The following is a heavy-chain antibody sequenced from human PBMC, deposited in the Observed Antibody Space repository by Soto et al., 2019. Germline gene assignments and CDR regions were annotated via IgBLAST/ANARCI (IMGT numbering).Heavy chain of an antibody. CDR2: IYPDDSDT. D-gene: IGHD5-18*01. J-gene: IGHJ6*02. V-gene: IGHV5-51*01. Sequence: PGESLKISCQAFGYSFTAKWIGWARQMPGKGLEWMGIIYPDDSDTRYSPSFQGQVTISADKSIRTAYLQWSSLEASDTAIYYCARYWHSYNSNYYYGLDVWGQGTTVTVSS. CDR3: ARYWHSYNSNYYYGLDV. CDR1: GYSFTAKW.